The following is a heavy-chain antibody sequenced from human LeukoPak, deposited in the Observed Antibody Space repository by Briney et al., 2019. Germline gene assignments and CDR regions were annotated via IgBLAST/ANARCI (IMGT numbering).Heavy chain of an antibody. Sequence: VASVKVSCKASGYTFTSYGISWVRQAPGQGLEWMGWISAYNGNTNYAQKLQGRVTMTTDTSTSTAYMELRSLRSDDTAVYYCARDGHSSGLGWFDPWGQGTLVTVSS. CDR1: GYTFTSYG. V-gene: IGHV1-18*01. CDR3: ARDGHSSGLGWFDP. CDR2: ISAYNGNT. J-gene: IGHJ5*02. D-gene: IGHD6-19*01.